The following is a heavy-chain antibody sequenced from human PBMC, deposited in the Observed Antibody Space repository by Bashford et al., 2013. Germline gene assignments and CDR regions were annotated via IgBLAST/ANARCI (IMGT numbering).Heavy chain of an antibody. V-gene: IGHV1-3*04. CDR2: INTANGNT. CDR1: GYTLTSYA. D-gene: IGHD1-26*01. J-gene: IGHJ1*01. CDR3: ARDSGPYYAYFQH. Sequence: VASVKVSCEASGYTLTSYAIHWVRQAPDQGLEWMGWINTANGNTKYSQKFQGRVTITRDTSASTAYMELSSLRSEDTAVYYCARDSGPYYAYFQHWGQGTLVTVSS.